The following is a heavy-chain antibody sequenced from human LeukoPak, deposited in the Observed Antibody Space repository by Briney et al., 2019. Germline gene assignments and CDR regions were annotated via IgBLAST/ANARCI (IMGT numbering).Heavy chain of an antibody. Sequence: SETLSLTCTVSGGSISSSSYYWGWIRQPPGKGLEWIGSIYYSGSTYYNPSLKSRVTISVDTSKNQFSLKLSSVTAADTAVYYCARMGRPNYDFWSGYYMLDYWGQGTLVTVSS. CDR3: ARMGRPNYDFWSGYYMLDY. D-gene: IGHD3-3*01. CDR2: IYYSGST. CDR1: GGSISSSSYY. V-gene: IGHV4-39*01. J-gene: IGHJ4*02.